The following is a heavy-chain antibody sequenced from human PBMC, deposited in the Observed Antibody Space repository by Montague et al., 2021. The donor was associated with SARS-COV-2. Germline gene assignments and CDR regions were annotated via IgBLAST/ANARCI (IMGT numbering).Heavy chain of an antibody. CDR3: ARRGRKFRPVATTIGGFDI. CDR1: GGSISSNYYY. Sequence: SETLSLTCTVSGGSISSNYYYWDWIRQPPGKGLEWFGSIYDSGSTYYNPSRKSPVTISVTTSKNHFSLKLNSVTAADTAVYYCARRGRKFRPVATTIGGFDIWGQGTMVTVSS. J-gene: IGHJ3*02. CDR2: IYDSGST. V-gene: IGHV4-39*02. D-gene: IGHD5-12*01.